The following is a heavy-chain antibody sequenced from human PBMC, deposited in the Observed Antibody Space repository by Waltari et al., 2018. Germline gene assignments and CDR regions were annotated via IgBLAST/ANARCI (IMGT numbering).Heavy chain of an antibody. CDR2: IYKDGTP. D-gene: IGHD2-21*01. CDR1: GFNVSEEF. CDR3: ARLGGAI. Sequence: VQLVDSGGALIQPGGSLSLSSAAAGFNVSEEFMTWVRQAPGKGLEWVSMIYKDGTPKYADSVKGRFTISRDTSENTVHLEMNSLRAEDTAVYYCARLGGAIWGQGTPVTVSS. V-gene: IGHV3-53*01. J-gene: IGHJ4*02.